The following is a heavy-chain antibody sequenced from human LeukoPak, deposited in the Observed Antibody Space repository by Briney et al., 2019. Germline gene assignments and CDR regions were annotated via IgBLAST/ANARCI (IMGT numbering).Heavy chain of an antibody. J-gene: IGHJ4*02. CDR1: GYSFTSYW. Sequence: GESLKISCKGSGYSFTSYWIGWMRQMPGKGLEWMGIIYPGDSDTRYSPSFQGQVTISADKSISTAYLQWSSLKASDTATYYCARSPAMAQLDYWGQGTLVTVSS. V-gene: IGHV5-51*01. D-gene: IGHD5-18*01. CDR3: ARSPAMAQLDY. CDR2: IYPGDSDT.